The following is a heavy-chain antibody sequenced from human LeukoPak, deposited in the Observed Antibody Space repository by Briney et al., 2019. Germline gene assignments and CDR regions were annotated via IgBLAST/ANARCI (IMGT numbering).Heavy chain of an antibody. V-gene: IGHV3-30*04. CDR3: ARGAHKRDDYGGFFDY. CDR2: ISYDGSKK. D-gene: IGHD4-23*01. J-gene: IGHJ4*02. Sequence: GGSVTLSCAASGFTFSNYAMQWVRQAPGKGVVWVAVISYDGSKKEYASSEKGRFTISRDNSKNTLYLQMNSLRAEETAIYYCARGAHKRDDYGGFFDYWGQGTLVTVSS. CDR1: GFTFSNYA.